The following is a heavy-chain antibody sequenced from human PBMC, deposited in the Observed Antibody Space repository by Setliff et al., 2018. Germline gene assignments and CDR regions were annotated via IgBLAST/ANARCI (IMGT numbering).Heavy chain of an antibody. CDR3: GPGGKGLLEN. D-gene: IGHD3-10*01. CDR2: IKQDGSEK. J-gene: IGHJ4*02. CDR1: GFTFSSYW. V-gene: IGHV3-7*01. Sequence: GGSLRLSCAASGFTFSSYWMSWVRQAPGKGLEWVSNIKQDGSEKHYVDSVKGRFTISRDNAKNSLYLQMNSLRAEDTAIYYCGPGGKGLLENWGQGTLVTVSS.